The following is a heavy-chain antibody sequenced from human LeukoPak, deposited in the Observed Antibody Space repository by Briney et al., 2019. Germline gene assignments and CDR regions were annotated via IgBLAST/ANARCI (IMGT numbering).Heavy chain of an antibody. J-gene: IGHJ3*02. CDR2: INPNSGGT. CDR1: GYIFTSYY. Sequence: ASVKVSCKASGYIFTSYYMHWVRQAPGQGLEWMGWINPNSGGTNYAQKFQGRVTMTRDTSISTAYMELSRLRSDDTAVYYCARDIVVVPAAIPAFDIWGQGTMVTVSS. CDR3: ARDIVVVPAAIPAFDI. D-gene: IGHD2-2*02. V-gene: IGHV1-2*02.